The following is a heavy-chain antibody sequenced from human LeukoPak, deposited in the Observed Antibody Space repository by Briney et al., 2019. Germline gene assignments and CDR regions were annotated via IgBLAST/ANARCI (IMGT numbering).Heavy chain of an antibody. Sequence: AMXWVRQSPGNGLEWVSAIAVGGSTTYYADSVKGRFTISRDXXKNXLYLQMNSLRGEDTAVYYCXXXXXGYXGQXTXXTVSS. J-gene: IGHJ4*02. CDR1: A. CDR2: IAVGGSTT. V-gene: IGHV3-23*01. CDR3: XXXXXGY.